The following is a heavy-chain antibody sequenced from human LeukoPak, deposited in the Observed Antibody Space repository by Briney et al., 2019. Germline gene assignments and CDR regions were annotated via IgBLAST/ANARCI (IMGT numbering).Heavy chain of an antibody. V-gene: IGHV3-7*01. CDR3: ARSLDCSSTSCPIRPWWYYYYGMDV. D-gene: IGHD2-2*01. CDR1: GFTFSSYW. CDR2: IKQDGSEK. Sequence: GGSLRLSCAASGFTFSSYWMSWVRQAPGKGLEWVANIKQDGSEKYYVDSVKGRFTISRDNAKNSLYLQMNSLRAEDTAVYYCARSLDCSSTSCPIRPWWYYYYGMDVWGQGTTVTVSS. J-gene: IGHJ6*02.